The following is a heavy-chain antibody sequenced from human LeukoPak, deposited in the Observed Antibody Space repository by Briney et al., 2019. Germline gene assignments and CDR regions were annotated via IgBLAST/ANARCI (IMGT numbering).Heavy chain of an antibody. D-gene: IGHD2-2*01. CDR3: ARRGPVPAAPFDYYYGMDV. CDR1: GYSFTSYW. Sequence: GESLKISCKGSGYSFTSYWIGWVRRMPGKGLEWMGIIYPGDSDTRYSPSFQGQVTISADKSISTAYLQWSSLKASDTAMYYCARRGPVPAAPFDYYYGMDVWGQGTTVTVSS. J-gene: IGHJ6*02. CDR2: IYPGDSDT. V-gene: IGHV5-51*01.